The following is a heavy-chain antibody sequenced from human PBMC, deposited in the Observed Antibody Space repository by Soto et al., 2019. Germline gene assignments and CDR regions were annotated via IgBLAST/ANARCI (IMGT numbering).Heavy chain of an antibody. D-gene: IGHD2-8*01. CDR2: IYSNGDT. CDR1: GFSVGSNY. Sequence: EVQLVETGGGLIQPGGSLRLSCAASGFSVGSNYMTWVRQSPGKGLEWVSLIYSNGDTDYAHSVKGRFSISRDNFKNTLYLQTNNLSAEDTAVYLCARKSDSSPVPEADGVWGRGTLVTVSS. J-gene: IGHJ4*02. V-gene: IGHV3-53*02. CDR3: ARKSDSSPVPEADGV.